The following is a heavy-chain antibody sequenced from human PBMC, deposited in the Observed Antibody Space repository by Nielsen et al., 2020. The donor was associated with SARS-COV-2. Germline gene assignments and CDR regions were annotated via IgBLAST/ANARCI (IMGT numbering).Heavy chain of an antibody. CDR2: IYYSGST. CDR3: ARLLRGRYSSGMDV. V-gene: IGHV4-31*03. D-gene: IGHD6-19*01. CDR1: GGSISSGGYY. J-gene: IGHJ6*04. Sequence: SETLSLTCTVSGGSISSGGYYWSWIRQHPGKGLEWIGYIYYSGSTYYNPSLKSRVTISVDTSKNQFSLKLSSVTAADTAVYYCARLLRGRYSSGMDVWGKGTTVTVSS.